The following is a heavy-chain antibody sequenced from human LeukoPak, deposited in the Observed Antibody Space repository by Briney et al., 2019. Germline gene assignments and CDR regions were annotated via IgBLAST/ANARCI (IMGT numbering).Heavy chain of an antibody. J-gene: IGHJ5*02. CDR1: GFTFSSYE. D-gene: IGHD2-15*01. CDR3: GSCSGGSCHSGWFDP. CDR2: ISSSGTTI. Sequence: GGSLRLSCAASGFTFSSYEMNWVRQAPGKGLEWVSYISSSGTTIYYADSVKGRFTISRDNAKKSLYLQMNSLRAEDTAVYYCGSCSGGSCHSGWFDPWGQGTLVTVSS. V-gene: IGHV3-48*03.